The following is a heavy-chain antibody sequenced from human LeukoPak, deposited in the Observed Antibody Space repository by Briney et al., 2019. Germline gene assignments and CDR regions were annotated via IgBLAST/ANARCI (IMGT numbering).Heavy chain of an antibody. V-gene: IGHV1-58*02. J-gene: IGHJ4*02. CDR2: IVVGSGNT. D-gene: IGHD6-19*01. CDR3: ARAPGYSSGGLDY. CDR1: GFTFTSSA. Sequence: EASVKVSCKASGFTFTSSAMQWVRQARGQRLEWIGWIVVGSGNTNYAQKFQERVTITRDMSTSTAYMELSSLRSEDTAVYYCARAPGYSSGGLDYWGQGTLVTVSS.